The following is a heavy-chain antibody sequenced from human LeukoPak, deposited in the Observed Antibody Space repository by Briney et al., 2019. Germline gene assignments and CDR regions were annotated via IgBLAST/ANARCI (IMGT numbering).Heavy chain of an antibody. D-gene: IGHD2-15*01. Sequence: GGSLRLSCAASGFTFSSYGMHWVRQAPGKGLEWVAVISYDGRDKYYTDSVKGRFSTSRDNSKNTLYLQMNSLRAEDTAVYYCARSVVVVAANFDYWGQGTLVTVSS. CDR1: GFTFSSYG. CDR3: ARSVVVVAANFDY. V-gene: IGHV3-30*03. CDR2: ISYDGRDK. J-gene: IGHJ4*02.